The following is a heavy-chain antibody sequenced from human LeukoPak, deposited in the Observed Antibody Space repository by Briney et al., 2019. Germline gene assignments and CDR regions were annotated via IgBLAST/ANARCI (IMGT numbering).Heavy chain of an antibody. CDR3: ARGDYGAYGYFQH. Sequence: GGSLRLSCSASGFTFSSYAMHWVRQAPGKGLEWVAVIWYDGSNKYYADSVKGRFTISRDNSKNTLYLQMDSLRVEDTAVYYCARGDYGAYGYFQHWGQGTLVTVSS. CDR2: IWYDGSNK. D-gene: IGHD4-17*01. J-gene: IGHJ1*01. V-gene: IGHV3-30*04. CDR1: GFTFSSYA.